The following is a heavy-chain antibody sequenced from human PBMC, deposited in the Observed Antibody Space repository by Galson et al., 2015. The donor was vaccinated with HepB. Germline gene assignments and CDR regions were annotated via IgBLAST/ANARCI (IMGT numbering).Heavy chain of an antibody. V-gene: IGHV1-8*01. Sequence: SVKVSCKASGYTFTSYDINWVRQATGQGLEWMGWMNPNSGNTGYAQKFQGRVTMTRNTSISTAYMELSSLRSEDTAVYYCARGFYDSSGYYFGHDYWGQGTLVTVSS. D-gene: IGHD3-22*01. CDR1: GYTFTSYD. J-gene: IGHJ4*02. CDR3: ARGFYDSSGYYFGHDY. CDR2: MNPNSGNT.